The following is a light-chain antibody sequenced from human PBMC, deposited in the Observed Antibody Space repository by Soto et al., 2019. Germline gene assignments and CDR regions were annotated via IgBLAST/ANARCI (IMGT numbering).Light chain of an antibody. CDR2: ADS. Sequence: SYELTQPPSVSVAPGQTATFTCGADNIGSKSVHWYQKKPGQAPLLVVFADSDRPPGIPARFSAFNSGNTAILSISMVEDGDEADYYCHVWDISGDQVVFGGGTKVTVL. J-gene: IGLJ2*01. V-gene: IGLV3-21*02. CDR3: HVWDISGDQVV. CDR1: NIGSKS.